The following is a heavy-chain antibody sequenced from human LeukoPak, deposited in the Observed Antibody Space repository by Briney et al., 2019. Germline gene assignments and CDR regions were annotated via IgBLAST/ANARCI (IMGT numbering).Heavy chain of an antibody. J-gene: IGHJ3*02. D-gene: IGHD2-2*01. Sequence: ASETLSLTCAVYGGSFSGYYWSWIRQPPGKGLEWIGEINHSGSTNYNPSLKSRVTISVDTSKNQFSLKLSSVTAADTAVYYCARRPLGCCSSTSCYPRAFDIWGQGTMVTVSS. CDR2: INHSGST. V-gene: IGHV4-34*01. CDR1: GGSFSGYY. CDR3: ARRPLGCCSSTSCYPRAFDI.